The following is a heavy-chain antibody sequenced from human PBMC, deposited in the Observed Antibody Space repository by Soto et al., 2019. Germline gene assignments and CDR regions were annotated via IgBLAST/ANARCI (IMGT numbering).Heavy chain of an antibody. D-gene: IGHD6-13*01. J-gene: IGHJ4*02. CDR3: AKFIARVD. V-gene: IGHV3-23*01. CDR1: GFTFSSYA. Sequence: EVQLLESGGGLVQPGGSLRLSCVASGFTFSSYAMTWVRQAPGKGLEWVSSITTSGDTAYSAESVKGRFTISRDNSRNTLYLQMNSLRVEETAVYYCAKFIARVDWGQGTLVTVSS. CDR2: ITTSGDTA.